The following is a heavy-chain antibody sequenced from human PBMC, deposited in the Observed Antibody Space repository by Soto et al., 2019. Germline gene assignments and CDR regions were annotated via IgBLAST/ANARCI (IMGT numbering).Heavy chain of an antibody. J-gene: IGHJ6*02. D-gene: IGHD6-19*01. CDR2: INPNSGGT. Sequence: ASVKVSCKASGYTFTGYHMHWGRHAPEQGLEWMGWINPNSGGTNYAQKFQGWVTMTRDTSISTAYLQWTSLKASDTAMYYCARSRRGAYSSGWYSPSGYYNYGIDVWGQGTKVTVSS. V-gene: IGHV1-2*04. CDR3: ARSRRGAYSSGWYSPSGYYNYGIDV. CDR1: GYTFTGYH.